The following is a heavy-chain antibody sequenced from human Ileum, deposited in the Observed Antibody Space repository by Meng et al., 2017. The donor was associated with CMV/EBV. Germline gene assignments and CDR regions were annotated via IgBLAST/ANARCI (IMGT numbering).Heavy chain of an antibody. V-gene: IGHV1-2*02. CDR2: INPNSGGT. CDR3: ARDPGYCTNGVCGYGHY. Sequence: YTFTGYYMHWVRQAPGQGLEWMGWINPNSGGTNYAQKFQGRVTMTRDTSISTAYMELSRLRSDDTAVYYCARDPGYCTNGVCGYGHYWGQGTLVTVSS. J-gene: IGHJ4*02. CDR1: YTFTGYY. D-gene: IGHD2-8*01.